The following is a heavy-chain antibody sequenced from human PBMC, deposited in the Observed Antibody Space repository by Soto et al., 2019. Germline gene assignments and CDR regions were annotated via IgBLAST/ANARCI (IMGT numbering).Heavy chain of an antibody. Sequence: SETLSLTCTVSGGSISSYYWSWIRQPPGKGLEWIGYIYYSGSTNYNPSLKSRVTISVDTSKNQFSLKLSSVTAAETAVYYCARPVKDIVTWYYYYYMDVWGKGTTVTVSS. CDR2: IYYSGST. V-gene: IGHV4-59*08. D-gene: IGHD2-15*01. CDR1: GGSISSYY. CDR3: ARPVKDIVTWYYYYYMDV. J-gene: IGHJ6*03.